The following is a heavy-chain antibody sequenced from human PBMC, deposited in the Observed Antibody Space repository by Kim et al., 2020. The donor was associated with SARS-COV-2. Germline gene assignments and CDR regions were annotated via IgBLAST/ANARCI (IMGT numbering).Heavy chain of an antibody. D-gene: IGHD3-9*01. CDR3: ARGYEILTGYLYFDY. J-gene: IGHJ4*02. V-gene: IGHV3-30*13. Sequence: DSVKARFTMTRDKSKNRLYLQMNSLRAEDTAVYYCARGYEILTGYLYFDYWGQGTLVTVSS.